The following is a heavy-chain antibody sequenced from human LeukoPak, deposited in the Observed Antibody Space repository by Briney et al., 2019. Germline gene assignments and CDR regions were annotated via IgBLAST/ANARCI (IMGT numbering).Heavy chain of an antibody. V-gene: IGHV3-23*01. CDR2: ISGSGGST. CDR1: GFTFSSYA. J-gene: IGHJ4*02. CDR3: AKVQDYGDYVWYFDY. D-gene: IGHD4-17*01. Sequence: GGSLKLSCAASGFTFSSYAMSWVRQAPGKGLDWVSAISGSGGSTYYADSVKGRFTISRDNSKNTLYLQMNSLRAEDTAVYYCAKVQDYGDYVWYFDYWGQGTLVTVSS.